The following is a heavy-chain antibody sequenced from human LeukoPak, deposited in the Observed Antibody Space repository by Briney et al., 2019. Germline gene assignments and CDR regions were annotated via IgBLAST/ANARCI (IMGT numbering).Heavy chain of an antibody. D-gene: IGHD5-18*01. CDR3: ARESGTAMVPNYFDL. J-gene: IGHJ2*01. Sequence: GGSLRLSCAASGFTFSNAWMNWVRQAPGKGLEWVGRIKSKTDGGTTDYAAPVKGRFTISRDDSKNTLYLQMNSLRAEDTAVYYCARESGTAMVPNYFDLWGRGTLVTVSS. CDR2: IKSKTDGGTT. V-gene: IGHV3-15*07. CDR1: GFTFSNAW.